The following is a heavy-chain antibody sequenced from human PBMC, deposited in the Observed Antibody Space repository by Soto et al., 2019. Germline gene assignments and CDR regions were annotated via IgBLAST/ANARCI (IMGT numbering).Heavy chain of an antibody. J-gene: IGHJ3*02. CDR3: AGSMVRGIRDAFDI. CDR1: GFTFSDYY. CDR2: ISNSGSTM. V-gene: IGHV3-11*01. Sequence: VQVVESGGGLVKPGGSLRLSCAASGFTFSDYYMSWIRQAPGGGLKWVSYISNSGSTMYYADSVKGRFTISRDNAKNAVYLQMNSLRAEDTAVYYCAGSMVRGIRDAFDIWGQGTLVTVSS. D-gene: IGHD3-10*01.